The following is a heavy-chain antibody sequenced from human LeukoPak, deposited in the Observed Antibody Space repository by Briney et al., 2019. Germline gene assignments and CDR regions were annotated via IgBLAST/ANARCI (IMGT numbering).Heavy chain of an antibody. CDR3: ARDDYYDSSGYIIQHRNAFDI. CDR1: GFTVSSNY. CDR2: IYSGGST. Sequence: GGSLRLSCAASGFTVSSNYMSWVRQAPGKGLEWVSVIYSGGSTYYADSVKGRFTISRDNSKNTLYLQMNSLRAEDTAVYYCARDDYYDSSGYIIQHRNAFDIWGQGTMVTVSS. D-gene: IGHD3-22*01. J-gene: IGHJ3*02. V-gene: IGHV3-66*01.